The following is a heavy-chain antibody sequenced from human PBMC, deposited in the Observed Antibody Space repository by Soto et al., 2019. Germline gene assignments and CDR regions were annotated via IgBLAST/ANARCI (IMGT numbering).Heavy chain of an antibody. CDR1: GFTFSSYA. Sequence: EVPLLESGGDLVQPGGSLRLSCAASGFTFSSYAMTWVRQAPGKGLEWVSDISGSGGNADYAESVKGRITISRDNSRNTLDLEMYSVCVADSAVYYCAKSGGDCSGGSCYYDYYGLDVWGQGTTVTVSS. CDR3: AKSGGDCSGGSCYYDYYGLDV. V-gene: IGHV3-23*01. D-gene: IGHD2-15*01. J-gene: IGHJ6*02. CDR2: ISGSGGNA.